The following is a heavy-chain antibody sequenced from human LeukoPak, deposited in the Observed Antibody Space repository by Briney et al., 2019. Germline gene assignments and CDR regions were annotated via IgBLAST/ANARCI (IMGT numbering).Heavy chain of an antibody. V-gene: IGHV3-15*01. Sequence: GGSLRLSCAASGFSLSDAWMSWVRQAPGKGLECVGRMKPRGTTEDGAPMNDRFIVSRDDSKNTLYLQMNGLKAEDTGLYYCSQLSRGYWGQGAQVTVSS. CDR1: GFSLSDAW. D-gene: IGHD2-15*01. CDR3: SQLSRGY. CDR2: MKPRGTT. J-gene: IGHJ4*02.